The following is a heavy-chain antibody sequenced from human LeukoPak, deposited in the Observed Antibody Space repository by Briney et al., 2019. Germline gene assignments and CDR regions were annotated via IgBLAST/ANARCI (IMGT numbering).Heavy chain of an antibody. CDR1: GFTFRTYT. J-gene: IGHJ4*02. CDR2: ISYDGSNK. D-gene: IGHD3-10*01. CDR3: ALGKTWFGELFDY. V-gene: IGHV3-30*04. Sequence: GGSLRLSCAASGFTFRTYTMHWVRQAPGKGLEWVAHISYDGSNKYYADSVKGRFTISRDNSKNTLYLQMNSLRAEDTAVYYCALGKTWFGELFDYWGQGTLVTVSS.